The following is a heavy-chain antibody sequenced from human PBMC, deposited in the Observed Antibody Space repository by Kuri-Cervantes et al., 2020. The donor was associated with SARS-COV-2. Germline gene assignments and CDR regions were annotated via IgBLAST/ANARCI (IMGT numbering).Heavy chain of an antibody. CDR1: GYTFTSYG. Sequence: ASVKVSCKASGYTFTSYGISWVRQAPGQGLEWMGWISAYNGNTNYAQKLQGRVTMTTDTSTSTAYMELRSLRSEDTAVYYCARGVAVAGHYYFDYWGQGTLVTVSS. CDR2: ISAYNGNT. J-gene: IGHJ4*02. D-gene: IGHD6-19*01. V-gene: IGHV1-18*01. CDR3: ARGVAVAGHYYFDY.